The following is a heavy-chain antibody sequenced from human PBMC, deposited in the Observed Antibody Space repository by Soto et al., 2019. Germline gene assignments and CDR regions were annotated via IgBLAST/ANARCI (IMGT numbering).Heavy chain of an antibody. CDR3: ARDLGGFDY. D-gene: IGHD1-26*01. J-gene: IGHJ4*02. V-gene: IGHV6-1*01. CDR2: TYYRSKWYN. CDR1: GDSVSSDRAA. Sequence: SETLSLTCVISGDSVSSDRAAWNWIRQSPSRGLEWLGRTYYRSKWYNDYAISVKSRITIKPDTSRNQFSLQLNSVTPEDTAVYYCARDLGGFDYWGQGTLVTVSS.